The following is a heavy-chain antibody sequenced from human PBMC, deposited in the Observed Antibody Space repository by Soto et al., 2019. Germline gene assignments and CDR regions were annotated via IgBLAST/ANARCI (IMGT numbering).Heavy chain of an antibody. CDR1: GFTFSNAW. CDR3: TTDPPKMTTVTQDAFDI. J-gene: IGHJ3*02. CDR2: IKSKTDGGTT. D-gene: IGHD4-17*01. V-gene: IGHV3-15*01. Sequence: EVQLVESGGGLVKPGGSLRLSCAASGFTFSNAWMSWVRQAPGKGLEWVGRIKSKTDGGTTDYAAPVKGRFTISRDDSKNTLYLQMNSLKTEDTALYYCTTDPPKMTTVTQDAFDIWGQGTMVTVSS.